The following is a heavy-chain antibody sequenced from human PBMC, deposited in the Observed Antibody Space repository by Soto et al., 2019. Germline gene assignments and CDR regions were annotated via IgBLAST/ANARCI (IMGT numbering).Heavy chain of an antibody. J-gene: IGHJ5*02. CDR3: ARDQNYYDASGPRFDP. V-gene: IGHV4-4*07. CDR2: IYTSGTT. Sequence: KPSETLSLTCTVSGGSISSYYWSWIRQPAGKRLEWIGRIYTSGTTNYNPSLKSRVTMSVDTSKNQFSLKLSSVTAADTAVYYCARDQNYYDASGPRFDPWGQGTLVTVSS. D-gene: IGHD3-22*01. CDR1: GGSISSYY.